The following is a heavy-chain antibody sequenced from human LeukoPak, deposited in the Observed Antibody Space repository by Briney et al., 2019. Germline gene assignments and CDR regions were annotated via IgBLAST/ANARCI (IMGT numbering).Heavy chain of an antibody. J-gene: IGHJ4*02. CDR2: VNTDGSIT. Sequence: GGSLRLSCDASGFTFTGYGMHWVRQAPGKGLVWVSRVNTDGSITNYADSVKGRFTVSRDNAKNTVYLQMNSLRAEDTAVYYCAKDRPIEYWGQGTLVTVSS. V-gene: IGHV3-74*01. CDR3: AKDRPIEY. CDR1: GFTFTGYG.